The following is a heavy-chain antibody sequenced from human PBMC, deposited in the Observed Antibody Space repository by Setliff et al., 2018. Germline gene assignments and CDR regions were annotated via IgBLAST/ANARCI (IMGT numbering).Heavy chain of an antibody. CDR3: ASGSYVFDY. CDR1: GYSISSGYY. CDR2: MYHSGSV. J-gene: IGHJ4*02. V-gene: IGHV4-38-2*02. D-gene: IGHD1-26*01. Sequence: SETLSLTCTVSGYSISSGYYWGWIRQPPGKGLEWIGNMYHSGSVYYNPSLKSRVTISVDTSKNQFSLKLSSVTAADTAVYYCASGSYVFDYWGQGTLVTVSS.